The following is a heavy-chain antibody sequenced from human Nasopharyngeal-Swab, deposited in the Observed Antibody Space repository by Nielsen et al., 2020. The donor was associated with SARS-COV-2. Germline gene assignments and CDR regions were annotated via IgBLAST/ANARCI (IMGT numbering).Heavy chain of an antibody. CDR3: ARDRRIFGTYYYYGMDV. D-gene: IGHD3-3*01. Sequence: GSLRLSCTVSGGSISSYYWSWIRQPPGKGLEWIGYIYYSGSTNYNPSLKSRVTISVDTSKNQFSLKLSSVTAADTAVYYCARDRRIFGTYYYYGMDVWGQGTTVTVSS. CDR1: GGSISSYY. V-gene: IGHV4-59*01. J-gene: IGHJ6*02. CDR2: IYYSGST.